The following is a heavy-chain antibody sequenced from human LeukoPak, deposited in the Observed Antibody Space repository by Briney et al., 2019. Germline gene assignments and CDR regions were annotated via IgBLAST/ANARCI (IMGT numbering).Heavy chain of an antibody. Sequence: GGSLSLSCAASGFTFSSYAMSWVRQAPGKGLEWVSAISGSGGSTYYADSVKGRFTISRDNSKNTLYLQMNSLRAEDTAVYYCAKALYCSGGSCHFDYWGQGTLVTVSS. CDR2: ISGSGGST. J-gene: IGHJ4*02. CDR1: GFTFSSYA. V-gene: IGHV3-23*01. CDR3: AKALYCSGGSCHFDY. D-gene: IGHD2-15*01.